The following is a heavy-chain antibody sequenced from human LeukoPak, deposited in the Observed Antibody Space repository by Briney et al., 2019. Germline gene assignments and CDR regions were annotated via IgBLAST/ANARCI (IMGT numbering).Heavy chain of an antibody. D-gene: IGHD3-10*01. CDR1: GGSISSSSYY. J-gene: IGHJ4*02. Sequence: SETLSLMCTVSGGSISSSSYYWGWIGQPPGKGLEWIGSIYYSGSTYYNPSLKSRVAISVDMSKNQFSLKLSSVTAADTAVYYCARDISEGNGAISMIRGVRSHRRTYFDYWGQGTLVTVSS. V-gene: IGHV4-39*07. CDR3: ARDISEGNGAISMIRGVRSHRRTYFDY. CDR2: IYYSGST.